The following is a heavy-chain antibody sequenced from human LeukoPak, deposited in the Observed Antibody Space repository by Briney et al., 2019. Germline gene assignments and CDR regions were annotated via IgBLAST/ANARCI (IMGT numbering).Heavy chain of an antibody. D-gene: IGHD3-10*01. CDR2: LFRGGST. Sequence: GGSLRLSCAASGFTDSSNYMSWVRQAPGEGLEWVSVLFRGGSTYYADSVKGRFTISRDNSKNTLYLQMNSLRAEDTAVYYCARESITMVRGGRDYGMDVWGQGTTVTVSS. CDR3: ARESITMVRGGRDYGMDV. V-gene: IGHV3-53*01. J-gene: IGHJ6*02. CDR1: GFTDSSNY.